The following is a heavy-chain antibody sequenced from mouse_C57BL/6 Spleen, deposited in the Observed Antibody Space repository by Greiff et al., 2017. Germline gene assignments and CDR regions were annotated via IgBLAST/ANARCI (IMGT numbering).Heavy chain of an antibody. D-gene: IGHD2-3*01. V-gene: IGHV1-82*01. CDR2: IYPGDGDT. Sequence: VQRVESGPELVKPGASVTISCKASGYAFSSSWMNWVKQRPGKGLEWIGRIYPGDGDTNYNGKFKGKATLTADKSSSTAYMQLSSLTSENSAVYFCARWGDGYYPYFDYWGQGTTLTVSS. CDR1: GYAFSSSW. J-gene: IGHJ2*01. CDR3: ARWGDGYYPYFDY.